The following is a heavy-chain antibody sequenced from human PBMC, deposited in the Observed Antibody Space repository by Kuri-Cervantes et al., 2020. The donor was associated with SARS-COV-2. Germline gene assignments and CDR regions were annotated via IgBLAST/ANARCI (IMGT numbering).Heavy chain of an antibody. CDR1: GFTFSSYA. Sequence: LSLTCAASGFTFSSYAMHWVRQAPGKGLEWVAVVSYDGSNKYYADSVKGRFTISRDNAKNSLYLQMNSLRAEDTAVYYCARSLYCDYWGQGTLVTVSS. CDR2: VSYDGSNK. CDR3: ARSLYCDY. V-gene: IGHV3-30-3*01. J-gene: IGHJ4*02.